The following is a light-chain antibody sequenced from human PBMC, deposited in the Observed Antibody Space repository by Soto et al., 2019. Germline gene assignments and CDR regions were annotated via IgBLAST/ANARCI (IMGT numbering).Light chain of an antibody. J-gene: IGKJ1*01. V-gene: IGKV1-5*03. CDR3: QHYNSYSEA. Sequence: DIQMAQSPSTLSASLGYRGTITCRASQTISSWLAWYQQKPGKAPKLLIYKASTLKSGVPSRFSGSGSGTEFTLTISSLQPDDFATYYCQHYNSYSEAFGQGTKVDIK. CDR2: KAS. CDR1: QTISSW.